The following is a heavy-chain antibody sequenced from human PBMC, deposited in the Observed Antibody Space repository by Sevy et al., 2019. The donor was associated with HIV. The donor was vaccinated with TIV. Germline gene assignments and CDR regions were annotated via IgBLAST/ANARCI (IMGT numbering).Heavy chain of an antibody. J-gene: IGHJ5*02. CDR2: ITGTGSST. CDR3: AKGGIWSPPTWFDP. V-gene: IGHV3-23*01. CDR1: GLTFSSYA. D-gene: IGHD3-3*01. Sequence: GGSLRLSCAASGLTFSSYAMSWVRQAPGKGLEWVSAITGTGSSTNYADSVKGRFTISRDNSKNTLYLQMNSLRAEDTAVYYCAKGGIWSPPTWFDPWGQGTLVTAPQ.